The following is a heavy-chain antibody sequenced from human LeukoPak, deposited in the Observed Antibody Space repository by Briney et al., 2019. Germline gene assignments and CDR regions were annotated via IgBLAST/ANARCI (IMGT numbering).Heavy chain of an antibody. CDR3: AKRGLGAHGIFTGGGSPYYYYSRDV. CDR2: ISGDGGTT. J-gene: IGHJ6*03. CDR1: GFTFNDFV. V-gene: IGHV3-43*02. Sequence: GGSLRLSCTASGFTFNDFVMQWVRQVPGKSLEWVGLISGDGGTTDYASSVEGRFTISRDNTQKSLFLEMNNLGTEDTALYYCAKRGLGAHGIFTGGGSPYYYYSRDVGGKGTTFIVS. D-gene: IGHD3-10*01.